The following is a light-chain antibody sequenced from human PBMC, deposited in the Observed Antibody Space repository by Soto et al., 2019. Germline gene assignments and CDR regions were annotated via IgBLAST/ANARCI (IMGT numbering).Light chain of an antibody. J-gene: IGKJ5*01. CDR1: LSVGSSY. CDR2: GAS. CDR3: QQYGSSPIT. V-gene: IGKV3-20*01. Sequence: VMTQSPDTLSASPGERATLSCRASLSVGSSYLAWHQQKPGQAPRLLIYGASSRATGIPDRFSGSGSGTDFTLTISRLEPEDFAVHYCQQYGSSPITFGQGTRLEIK.